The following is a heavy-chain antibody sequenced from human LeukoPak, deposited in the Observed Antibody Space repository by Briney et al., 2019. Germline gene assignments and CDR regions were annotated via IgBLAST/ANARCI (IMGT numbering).Heavy chain of an antibody. J-gene: IGHJ4*02. CDR2: INWDGSGT. Sequence: GGSLRLSCAAPGFVFDDYSMHWVRQTPGKGLEWISAINWDGSGTYDAESLKGRFTISRDNGDSTLYLQMNNLRTDDTALYYCASEGGYKWPFDYWGQGTLVTVSS. CDR1: GFVFDDYS. V-gene: IGHV3-43*01. D-gene: IGHD3-22*01. CDR3: ASEGGYKWPFDY.